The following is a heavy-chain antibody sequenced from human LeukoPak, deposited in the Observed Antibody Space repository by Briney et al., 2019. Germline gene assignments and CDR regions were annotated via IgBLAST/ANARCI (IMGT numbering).Heavy chain of an antibody. CDR3: ARENRYCSGGNCYETLDY. CDR2: SYYSGST. CDR1: GFTFSSYW. V-gene: IGHV4-59*01. Sequence: KPGGSLRLSCAASGFTFSSYWMNWVRQAPGKGLEWIGYSYYSGSTNYNPSLQGRVTISVDTSKNQFSLEVTSVTAADTAVYYCARENRYCSGGNCYETLDYWGQGTLVIVSS. J-gene: IGHJ4*02. D-gene: IGHD2-15*01.